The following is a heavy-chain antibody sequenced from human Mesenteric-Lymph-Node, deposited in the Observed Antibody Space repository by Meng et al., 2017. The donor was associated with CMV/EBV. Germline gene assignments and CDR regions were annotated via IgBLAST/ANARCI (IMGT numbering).Heavy chain of an antibody. CDR3: ARDHCSSTSCHLGDVGNWFDP. CDR1: GFTFSSYW. J-gene: IGHJ5*02. V-gene: IGHV3-74*01. CDR2: INSDESST. Sequence: LSLTCAASGFTFSSYWMHWVRQAPGKGLVWVSRINSDESSTSYADSVKGRFTISRDNAKNTLHLQMNNLRAEDTAVYYCARDHCSSTSCHLGDVGNWFDPWGQGTLVTVSS. D-gene: IGHD2-2*01.